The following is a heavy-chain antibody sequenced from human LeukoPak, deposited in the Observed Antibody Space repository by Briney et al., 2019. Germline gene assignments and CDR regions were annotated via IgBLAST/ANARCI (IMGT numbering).Heavy chain of an antibody. CDR1: GCTFTGYY. V-gene: IGHV1-2*02. D-gene: IGHD3-10*01. Sequence: ASVKVSCKASGCTFTGYYMHWVRQAPGQGLEWMGWINPNSGGTNYAQKFQGRVTMTRDTSISTAYMELSRLRSDDTAVYYCARSLRAYGSGSPGGYWGQGTLVTVSS. CDR2: INPNSGGT. J-gene: IGHJ4*02. CDR3: ARSLRAYGSGSPGGY.